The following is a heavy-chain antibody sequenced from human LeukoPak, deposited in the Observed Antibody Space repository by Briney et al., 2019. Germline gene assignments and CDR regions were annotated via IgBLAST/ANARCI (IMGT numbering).Heavy chain of an antibody. CDR1: GFTFSSYA. V-gene: IGHV3-23*01. Sequence: PGGSLRLSCAASGFTFSSYAMSWVRQAPGKGLEWVSAISGSGGSTYYADSVKGRFTIPRDNSKNTLYLQMNSLRAEDTAVYYCAKARTVTTGAIDYWGQGTLVTVSS. D-gene: IGHD4-17*01. CDR2: ISGSGGST. CDR3: AKARTVTTGAIDY. J-gene: IGHJ4*02.